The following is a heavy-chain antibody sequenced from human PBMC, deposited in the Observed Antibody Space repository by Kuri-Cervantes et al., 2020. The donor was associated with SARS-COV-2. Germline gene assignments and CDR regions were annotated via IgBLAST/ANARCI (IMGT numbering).Heavy chain of an antibody. D-gene: IGHD2/OR15-2a*01. J-gene: IGHJ4*02. V-gene: IGHV4-34*01. CDR1: GGSFSGYY. CDR2: INHSGST. CDR3: AREGVWLNYFEGFDY. Sequence: SETLSLTCAVYGGSFSGYYWSWIRQPPGKGLEWIGEINHSGSTNHNPSLKSRVTISVDTSKNQFSLKLSSVAAADTAVYYCAREGVWLNYFEGFDYWGQGTLVTVSS.